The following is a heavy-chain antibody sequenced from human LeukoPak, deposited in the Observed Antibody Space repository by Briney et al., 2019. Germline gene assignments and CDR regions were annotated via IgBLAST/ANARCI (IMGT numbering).Heavy chain of an antibody. V-gene: IGHV6-1*01. J-gene: IGHJ3*02. CDR3: ARGGYSSSRHAFDI. Sequence: SQTLSLTYAISGDSVSSNSAAWNWIRQSPSRGLEWLGRTYYRSKWYNDYAVSVKSRITINPDTSKNQFSLHLNSVTPEDTAVYYCARGGYSSSRHAFDIWGQGTMVTVSS. CDR1: GDSVSSNSAA. D-gene: IGHD6-13*01. CDR2: TYYRSKWYN.